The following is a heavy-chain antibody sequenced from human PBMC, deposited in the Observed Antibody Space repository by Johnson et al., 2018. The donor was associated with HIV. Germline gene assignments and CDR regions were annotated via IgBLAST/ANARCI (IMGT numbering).Heavy chain of an antibody. V-gene: IGHV3-15*01. D-gene: IGHD6-13*01. Sequence: VQLVESGGGLVKPGGSLRLSCAASGFTFNNAWMGWVRQAPGKGLEWVGRIKSKTDGATTDYAAPVQGRFTISRDDSKNTLYLQMKILKSEDTAVYYCLRSIPATGRDAFDVWGQGTMVTVSS. CDR2: IKSKTDGATT. J-gene: IGHJ3*01. CDR3: LRSIPATGRDAFDV. CDR1: GFTFNNAW.